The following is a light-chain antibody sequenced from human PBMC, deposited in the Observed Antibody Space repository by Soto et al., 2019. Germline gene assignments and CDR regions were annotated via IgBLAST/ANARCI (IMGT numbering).Light chain of an antibody. CDR2: EVT. Sequence: QSALTQPASVSGSPGQSITISCTGSSGDVGHYNYVSWYQQHPGNAPKLIIYEVTNRPSWVSNRYSGSKSGNTASLIISGLQAEDEADYYCTSYTTGRIWVFGGGTKVTVL. V-gene: IGLV2-14*03. CDR1: SGDVGHYNY. J-gene: IGLJ3*02. CDR3: TSYTTGRIWV.